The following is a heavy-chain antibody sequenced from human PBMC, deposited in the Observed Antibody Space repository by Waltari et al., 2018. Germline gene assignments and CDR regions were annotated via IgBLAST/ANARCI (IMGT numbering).Heavy chain of an antibody. Sequence: QVQLVQSGAEVRKPGSSVKVSCKASGGPFNNYPISWVRQAPGQGLEWMGEIIPIFGSAKYAQKFQGRVTIAADESTSVAYMELSRLRSEDTAVYYCARSGRVELDRLDYWGQGTLVTVSS. D-gene: IGHD1-7*01. V-gene: IGHV1-69*01. CDR3: ARSGRVELDRLDY. CDR1: GGPFNNYP. CDR2: IIPIFGSA. J-gene: IGHJ4*02.